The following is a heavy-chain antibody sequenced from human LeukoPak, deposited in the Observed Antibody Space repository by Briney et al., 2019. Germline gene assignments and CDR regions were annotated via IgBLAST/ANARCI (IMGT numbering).Heavy chain of an antibody. CDR1: GGSIGSYY. V-gene: IGHV4-59*01. D-gene: IGHD3-22*01. J-gene: IGHJ5*02. Sequence: SETLSLTCTVSGGSIGSYYWSWIRQPPGKGLEWIGYIYYSGSTNYNPSLKSRVTISVDTSKNQFSLKLSSVTAADTAVYYCARSRRGTYYYDSSGANWFDPWGQGTLVTVSS. CDR3: ARSRRGTYYYDSSGANWFDP. CDR2: IYYSGST.